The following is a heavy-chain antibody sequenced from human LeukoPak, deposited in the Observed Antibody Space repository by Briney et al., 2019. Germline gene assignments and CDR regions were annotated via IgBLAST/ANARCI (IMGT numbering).Heavy chain of an antibody. D-gene: IGHD2-15*01. V-gene: IGHV3-48*02. Sequence: GGSLRLSCAASGFTFSSYSMNWVRQAPGKGLEWVSYISSSSSTIYYADSVKGGFTISRDNAKNSLYLQMNSLRDEDPAVYYCARDGGAYCSGGSCYEVDAFDIWGQGTMVTVSS. CDR1: GFTFSSYS. CDR3: ARDGGAYCSGGSCYEVDAFDI. CDR2: ISSSSSTI. J-gene: IGHJ3*02.